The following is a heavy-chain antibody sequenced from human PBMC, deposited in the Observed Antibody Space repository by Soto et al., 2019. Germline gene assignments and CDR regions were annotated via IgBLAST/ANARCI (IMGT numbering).Heavy chain of an antibody. CDR3: ARSVAVPGAHIDY. V-gene: IGHV4-59*01. CDR1: GCSIRCSY. CDR2: VYYTGST. J-gene: IGHJ4*02. D-gene: IGHD6-19*01. Sequence: PSATLSLTCSVSGCSIRCSYLSWIRQSPGKGLEWLGYVYYTGSTNYSPSLRSRVSISVDTSKNEFSLRLSSVTAADTAVYFCARSVAVPGAHIDYWGQGTQVTVSS.